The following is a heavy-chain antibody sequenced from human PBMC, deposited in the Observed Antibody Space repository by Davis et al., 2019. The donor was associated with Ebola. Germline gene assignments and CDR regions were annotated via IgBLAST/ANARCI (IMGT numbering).Heavy chain of an antibody. V-gene: IGHV4-59*01. CDR2: IYYTGSA. D-gene: IGHD3-16*01. Sequence: PSETLSLTCTVSGDSISSSYWSWIRQPPGKRLEWIGSIYYTGSAYYNSSLASRATISIDTSKNQFSLRLNSVTAADTAMYFCAERGGSVWGQGTLVTVSS. CDR1: GDSISSSY. J-gene: IGHJ4*02. CDR3: AERGGSV.